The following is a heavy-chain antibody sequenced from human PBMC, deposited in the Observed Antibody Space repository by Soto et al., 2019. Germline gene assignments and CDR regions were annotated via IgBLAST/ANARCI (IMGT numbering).Heavy chain of an antibody. J-gene: IGHJ3*02. D-gene: IGHD3-10*01. Sequence: QVQLQESGPGLVKPSGTLTLTCTVSNASISSRKWWTWVRQTPRKGLEWIGEIYHSGSINHNPSLKSRFTMSVDKSNNQFSLKMTSVTAADTAVYYCASKFGELLADAFDIWGPGTVVTVSS. CDR2: IYHSGSI. CDR1: NASISSRKW. CDR3: ASKFGELLADAFDI. V-gene: IGHV4-4*02.